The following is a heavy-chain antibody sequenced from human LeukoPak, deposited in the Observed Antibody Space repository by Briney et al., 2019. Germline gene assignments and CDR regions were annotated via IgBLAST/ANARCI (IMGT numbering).Heavy chain of an antibody. J-gene: IGHJ4*02. CDR3: ARVSGYSYGQ. CDR1: GFPFSTYA. V-gene: IGHV3-64*02. CDR2: ISSNGTNT. D-gene: IGHD5-18*01. Sequence: PGGSLRLSCAASGFPFSTYAMHWVRQAPGKGLEYVSGISSNGTNTNYADSVEGRFTISRDNSKNTLYLRMGSLRPEDMAVYYCARVSGYSYGQWGQGTLVTVSS.